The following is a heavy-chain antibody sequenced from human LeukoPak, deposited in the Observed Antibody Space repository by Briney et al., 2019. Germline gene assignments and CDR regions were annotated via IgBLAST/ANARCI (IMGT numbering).Heavy chain of an antibody. D-gene: IGHD2-15*01. Sequence: ASVKVSCKASGYTFTGYYMHWVRQVPGQGLEWMGRINPNSGGTNYAQKFQGRVTMTRDTSISTAYMELSRLRSDDTAVYYCARGVTAYWYFDLWGRGTLVTVSS. CDR2: INPNSGGT. CDR1: GYTFTGYY. V-gene: IGHV1-2*06. CDR3: ARGVTAYWYFDL. J-gene: IGHJ2*01.